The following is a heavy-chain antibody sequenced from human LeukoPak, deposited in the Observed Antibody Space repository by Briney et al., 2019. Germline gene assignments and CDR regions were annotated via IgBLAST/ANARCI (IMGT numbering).Heavy chain of an antibody. V-gene: IGHV3-30*04. CDR1: GFTFSTYA. D-gene: IGHD1-26*01. CDR3: ARSRRRELLRTYFDY. CDR2: ISYDGSNK. J-gene: IGHJ4*02. Sequence: PGGSLRLSCPASGFTFSTYAMHWVPQAPGKGLEWVAVISYDGSNKYYADSVKGRFTISRDNSKNTLYLQMNSLRAEDTAVYYCARSRRRELLRTYFDYWGQGTLVTVSS.